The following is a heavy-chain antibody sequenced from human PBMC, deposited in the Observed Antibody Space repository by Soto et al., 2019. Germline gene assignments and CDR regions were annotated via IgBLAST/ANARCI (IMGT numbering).Heavy chain of an antibody. J-gene: IGHJ4*02. CDR1: GFTFSSYS. CDR2: ISSSSSNI. CDR3: ARDRGVWGSYEDSTNTHTFDY. Sequence: GGSLRLSCAASGFTFSSYSMNWVRQAPGKGLEWVSYISSSSSNIYYADSVKGRFTISRDNAKNSLYLQMNSLRDEDTAVYYCARDRGVWGSYEDSTNTHTFDYWGQGTLVTVSS. V-gene: IGHV3-48*02. D-gene: IGHD3-16*01.